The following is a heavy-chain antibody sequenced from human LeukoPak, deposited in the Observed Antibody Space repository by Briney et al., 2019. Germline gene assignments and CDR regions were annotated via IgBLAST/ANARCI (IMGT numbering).Heavy chain of an antibody. J-gene: IGHJ4*02. D-gene: IGHD3-22*01. V-gene: IGHV2-5*01. CDR3: AHMQMERAYYYDSSGSLFDY. CDR1: GFSLSTSGVG. CDR2: IYWNDDK. Sequence: SGPTLVNPTQTLTLTCTFSGFSLSTSGVGVGWIRQPPGKALEWLALIYWNDDKRYSPSLKSRLTITKDTSKNQVVLTMTNMDPVDTATYYCAHMQMERAYYYDSSGSLFDYWGQGTLVTVSS.